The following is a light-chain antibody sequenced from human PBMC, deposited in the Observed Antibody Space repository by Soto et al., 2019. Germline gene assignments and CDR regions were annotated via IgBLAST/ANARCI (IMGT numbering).Light chain of an antibody. CDR1: IDDVTAYYR. J-gene: IGLJ1*01. Sequence: QSALTQPPSVSGSPGQSVTISCSGTIDDVTAYYRVSWYQQTPGTAPKLMIYDVSNRPSGVPDRFSGSRSGNTASLTTSGLQAEDEGDYYCSVYTRTSTYVFGTGTKVTVL. V-gene: IGLV2-18*01. CDR2: DVS. CDR3: SVYTRTSTYV.